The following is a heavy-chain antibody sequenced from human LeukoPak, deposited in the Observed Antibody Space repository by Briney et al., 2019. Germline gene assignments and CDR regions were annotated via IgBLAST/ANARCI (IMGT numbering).Heavy chain of an antibody. J-gene: IGHJ3*02. CDR2: ISGSGGSA. V-gene: IGHV3-23*01. CDR1: GFTFSSYA. Sequence: AGGSLRLSCAASGFTFSSYAMSWVRQAPGKGLEWVSTISGSGGSAYYADSVKGRFTISRDNAKNSLYLQMNSLRAEDTAVYYCARGNLRITAEEVDAFDIWGQGTMVTVSS. CDR3: ARGNLRITAEEVDAFDI. D-gene: IGHD3-10*01.